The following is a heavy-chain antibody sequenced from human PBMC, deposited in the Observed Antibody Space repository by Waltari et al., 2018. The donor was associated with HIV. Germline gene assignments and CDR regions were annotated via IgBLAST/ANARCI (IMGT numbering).Heavy chain of an antibody. V-gene: IGHV3-13*01. CDR1: GFSLKLFD. CDR2: IGADGDT. J-gene: IGHJ3*01. CDR3: ARERQYSSARGEAFAV. D-gene: IGHD1-26*01. Sequence: VQLVESGGTLVEAGGSLRLSCVATGFSLKLFDMHWVRGSGGGQLECVSAIGADGDTYFSASVKGRFTVSRDNGKNALNLHMSGLMSDDTATYYCARERQYSSARGEAFAVWGQGTVVIVSS.